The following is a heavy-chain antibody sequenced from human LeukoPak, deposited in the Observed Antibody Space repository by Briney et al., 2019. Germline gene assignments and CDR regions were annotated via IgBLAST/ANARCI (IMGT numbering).Heavy chain of an antibody. Sequence: ASVKVSCKVSGYTLTELSMHWVRQAPGKGLEWMGGFDPEDGETIYPQKFQGRVTMTEDTSTDTAYMELSSLRSEDTAVYYCATGRSSWYGREYYFDYWGQGTLVTVSS. CDR1: GYTLTELS. J-gene: IGHJ4*02. V-gene: IGHV1-24*01. D-gene: IGHD6-13*01. CDR2: FDPEDGET. CDR3: ATGRSSWYGREYYFDY.